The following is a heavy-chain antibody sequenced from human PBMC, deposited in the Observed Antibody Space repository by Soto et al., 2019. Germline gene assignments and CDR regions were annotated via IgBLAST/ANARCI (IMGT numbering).Heavy chain of an antibody. CDR1: GDSVSSNSAA. J-gene: IGHJ4*02. V-gene: IGHV6-1*01. D-gene: IGHD6-19*01. CDR2: TYYRSKWYN. CDR3: ARDYIAVAGTPGIFDY. Sequence: SQTLSLTCAISGDSVSSNSAAWNWIRQSPSRGLEWLGRTYYRSKWYNDYAVSVKSRITINPDTSKNQFSLQLNSVTPEDTAVYYCARDYIAVAGTPGIFDYWGQGTLVTAPQ.